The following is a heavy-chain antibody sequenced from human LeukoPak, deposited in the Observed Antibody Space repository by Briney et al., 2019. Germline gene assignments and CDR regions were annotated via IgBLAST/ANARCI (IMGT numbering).Heavy chain of an antibody. CDR1: GYTFTSYD. D-gene: IGHD6-13*01. CDR2: MNPNSGNT. CDR3: ARAPIAAAGNLGY. V-gene: IGHV1-8*01. J-gene: IGHJ4*02. Sequence: ASVKVSCKASGYTFTSYDINWFRQATGQGLEWMGWMNPNSGNTGYAQKFQGRVTMTRNTSISTAYMELSSLRSEDTAVYYCARAPIAAAGNLGYWGQGTLVTVSS.